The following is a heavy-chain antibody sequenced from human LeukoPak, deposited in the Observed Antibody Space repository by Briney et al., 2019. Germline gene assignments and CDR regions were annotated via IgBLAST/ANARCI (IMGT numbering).Heavy chain of an antibody. CDR3: AREWAYQSPGYDMDV. J-gene: IGHJ6*02. D-gene: IGHD1-26*01. V-gene: IGHV4-59*12. CDR1: GGSISSYY. CDR2: IYYSGST. Sequence: RASETLSLTCTVSGGSISSYYWSWIRQPPGKGLEWIGYIYYSGSTNYNPSLKSRVTISVDTSKNQFSLKLSSVTAADTAVYYCAREWAYQSPGYDMDVWGQGTTVTVSS.